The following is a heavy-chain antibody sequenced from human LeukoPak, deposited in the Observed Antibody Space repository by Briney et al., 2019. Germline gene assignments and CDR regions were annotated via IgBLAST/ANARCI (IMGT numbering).Heavy chain of an antibody. Sequence: PSETLSLTCAVYGGSFSGYYWSWIRQPPGKGLEWIGEINHSGSTNYNPSLKSRVTISVDTSKNQFSLKLSSVTAADTAVYYCARASRDGYNKYWGQGTLVTVSS. V-gene: IGHV4-34*01. CDR3: ARASRDGYNKY. CDR2: INHSGST. J-gene: IGHJ4*02. CDR1: GGSFSGYY. D-gene: IGHD5-24*01.